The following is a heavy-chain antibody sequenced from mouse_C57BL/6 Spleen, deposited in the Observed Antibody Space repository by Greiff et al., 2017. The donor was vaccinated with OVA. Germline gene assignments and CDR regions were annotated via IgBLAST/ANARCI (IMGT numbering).Heavy chain of an antibody. CDR2: IYPGGGYT. V-gene: IGHV1-63*01. CDR1: GYTFTNYW. J-gene: IGHJ2*01. CDR3: ARSKGFDY. Sequence: QVQLQQSGAELVRPGTSVKMSCKASGYTFTNYWIGWAKQRPGHGLEWIGDIYPGGGYTNYNEKFKGKVTLTADKSSIPAYMQFSRLTSEDSAIYYCARSKGFDYWGQGTTLTVSS.